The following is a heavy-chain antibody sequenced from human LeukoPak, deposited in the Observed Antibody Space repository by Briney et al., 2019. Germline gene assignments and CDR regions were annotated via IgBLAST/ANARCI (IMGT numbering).Heavy chain of an antibody. CDR1: VGTFSSYA. J-gene: IGHJ5*02. CDR3: AREVMRGSGIYYKLKWFDP. D-gene: IGHD3-10*01. Sequence: SVKVSCKASVGTFSSYAISWVRQAPGQGLEWMGGIIPIFGTANYAQKFQGRVTITADESTSTAYMELSSLRSEDTAVYYCAREVMRGSGIYYKLKWFDPWGQGTLVTVSS. CDR2: IIPIFGTA. V-gene: IGHV1-69*13.